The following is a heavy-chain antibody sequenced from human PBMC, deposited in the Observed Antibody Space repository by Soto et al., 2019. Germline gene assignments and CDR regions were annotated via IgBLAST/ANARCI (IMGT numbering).Heavy chain of an antibody. D-gene: IGHD3-16*01. V-gene: IGHV1-69*06. J-gene: IGHJ6*02. CDR1: GGTFSSYA. Sequence: SVKVPCKASGGTFSSYAISWVRQAPGQGLEWMGGIIPIFGTANYAQKFQGRVTITADKSTSTAYMELSSLRSEDTAVYYCARLGGYYYYGMDVWGQGTTVTVSS. CDR2: IIPIFGTA. CDR3: ARLGGYYYYGMDV.